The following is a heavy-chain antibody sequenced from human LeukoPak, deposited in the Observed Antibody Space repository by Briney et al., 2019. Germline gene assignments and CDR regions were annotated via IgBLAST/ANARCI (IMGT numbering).Heavy chain of an antibody. V-gene: IGHV3-23*01. CDR1: GFTFSSYA. CDR2: IGGSGGCA. Sequence: GGSLRLSCAASGFTFSSYAMAWVRQAPGKGLEWVSVIGGSGGCAYYADSVRGRFTISRDNSKNTLYLQMHSLRAEDTAVYFCAKGVVVAGRGYHFDFWGQGTPVTVSS. CDR3: AKGVVVAGRGYHFDF. J-gene: IGHJ4*02. D-gene: IGHD2-15*01.